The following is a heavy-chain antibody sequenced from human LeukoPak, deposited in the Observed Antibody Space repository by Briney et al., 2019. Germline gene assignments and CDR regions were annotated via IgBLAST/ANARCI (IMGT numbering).Heavy chain of an antibody. CDR1: GGSISSGGYH. V-gene: IGHV4-31*03. CDR3: ARAHFRRDGYNHFDY. J-gene: IGHJ4*02. CDR2: IDYSGST. D-gene: IGHD5-24*01. Sequence: SETLSLTCTVSGGSISSGGYHWSWIRQHPGKGLEYIAYIDYSGSTYYNPSLQSRVTMSVDTSKNQFSLKLSSVTAADTAVYYCARAHFRRDGYNHFDYWGQGTLVTVSS.